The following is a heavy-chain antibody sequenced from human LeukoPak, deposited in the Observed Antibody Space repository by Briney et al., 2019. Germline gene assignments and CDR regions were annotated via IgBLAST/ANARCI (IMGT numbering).Heavy chain of an antibody. CDR1: GFTVSSDG. CDR2: FSATDGSA. CDR3: AKTRIAAAGTGAFDV. D-gene: IGHD6-13*01. J-gene: IGHJ3*01. Sequence: GGSLRLSCAASGFTVSSDGMNWIRQAPGKGLEWVSGFSATDGSAQYAESVRGRFTISRDNSKNSLYLQMSSLRHEDTAVYFCAKTRIAAAGTGAFDVWGQGTMVTVSS. V-gene: IGHV3-23*01.